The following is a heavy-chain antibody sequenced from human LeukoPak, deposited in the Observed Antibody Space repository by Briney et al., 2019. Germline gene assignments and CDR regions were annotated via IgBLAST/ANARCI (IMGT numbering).Heavy chain of an antibody. CDR1: GFTFSSYS. CDR3: AKVGYDSSGYKY. V-gene: IGHV3-21*04. D-gene: IGHD3-22*01. CDR2: ISSSSSYI. Sequence: GGSLRLSCAASGFTFSSYSMNWVRQAPGKGLEWVSSISSSSSYIYYADSVKGRFTISRDNSKNTLYLQMNSLRAEDTAVYYCAKVGYDSSGYKYWGQGTLVTVSS. J-gene: IGHJ4*02.